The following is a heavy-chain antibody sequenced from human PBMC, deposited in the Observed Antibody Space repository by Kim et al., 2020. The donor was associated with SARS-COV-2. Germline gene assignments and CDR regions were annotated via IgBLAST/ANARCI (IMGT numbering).Heavy chain of an antibody. D-gene: IGHD5-18*01. Sequence: NAHPSLKSRGTISVDTSKNQFSLKLSSVTAADTAVYYCARDGYSSYGMDVWGQGTTVTVSS. CDR3: ARDGYSSYGMDV. J-gene: IGHJ6*02. V-gene: IGHV4-59*01.